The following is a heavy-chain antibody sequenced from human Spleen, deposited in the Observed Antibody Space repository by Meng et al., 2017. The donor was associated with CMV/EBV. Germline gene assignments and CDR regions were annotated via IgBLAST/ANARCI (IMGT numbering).Heavy chain of an antibody. CDR3: TIGEFDY. V-gene: IGHV1-18*01. J-gene: IGHJ4*02. CDR1: GYTFTTYG. CDR2: ISADTTDI. D-gene: IGHD3-10*01. Sequence: ASVKVSCKASGYTFTTYGVTWVRQAPGQGPEWMGWISADTTDINYAQKLQGRVTLTTDTSTSTAYMELRSLRSDDTAMYYFTIGEFDYWGQGTPVTVSS.